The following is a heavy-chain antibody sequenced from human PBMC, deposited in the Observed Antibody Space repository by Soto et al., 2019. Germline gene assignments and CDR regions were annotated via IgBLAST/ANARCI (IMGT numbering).Heavy chain of an antibody. CDR1: GYTFSNYG. D-gene: IGHD3-22*01. V-gene: IGHV1-46*01. Sequence: ASVKVSCKASGYTFSNYGITWVRQAPGQGLEWMGIINPSGGSTSYAQRFQGRVTITRDASASTAYMELTSLRSEDTAVYYCARSSGYYYVDSWGQGTLVTSPQ. CDR3: ARSSGYYYVDS. J-gene: IGHJ4*02. CDR2: INPSGGST.